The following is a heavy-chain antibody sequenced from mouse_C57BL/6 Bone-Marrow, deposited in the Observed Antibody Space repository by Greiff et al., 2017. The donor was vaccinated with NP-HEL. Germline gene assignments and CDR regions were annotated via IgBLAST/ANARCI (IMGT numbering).Heavy chain of an antibody. CDR2: ISGGGGNT. J-gene: IGHJ3*01. CDR1: GFTFSSYT. D-gene: IGHD2-12*01. V-gene: IGHV5-9*01. CDR3: ARHTPYYSLFAY. Sequence: EVNVVESGGGLVKPGGSLKLSCAASGFTFSSYTMSWVRQTPEKRLEWVATISGGGGNTYYPDSVKGRFTISRDNAKNTLYLQMSSLRSEDTALYYCARHTPYYSLFAYWGQGTLVTVSA.